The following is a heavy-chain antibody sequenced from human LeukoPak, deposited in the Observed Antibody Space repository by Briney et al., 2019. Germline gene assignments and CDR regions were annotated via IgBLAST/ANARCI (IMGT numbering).Heavy chain of an antibody. CDR2: INHGGGT. Sequence: SETLSLTCTVYGGSFSSYYWSWIRQPPGGGLEWIGEINHGGGTKYNPSLKSRVTISVDPSNNQFSLRLSSVTAADTAVYYCASHYASASSWFDPWGQGTLVTVSS. V-gene: IGHV4-34*01. J-gene: IGHJ5*02. D-gene: IGHD3-10*01. CDR1: GGSFSSYY. CDR3: ASHYASASSWFDP.